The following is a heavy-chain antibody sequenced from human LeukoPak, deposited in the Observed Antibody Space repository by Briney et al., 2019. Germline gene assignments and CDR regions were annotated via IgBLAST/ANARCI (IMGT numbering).Heavy chain of an antibody. CDR3: ARDHAMYSYGWFDY. CDR2: ISSSGSTI. V-gene: IGHV3-48*03. CDR1: GLTFSSYE. Sequence: GGSLRLSCAASGLTFSSYEMNWVRQAPGKGLEWVSYISSSGSTIYYADSVKGRFTISRDNAKNSLYLQMNSLRAEDTAVYYCARDHAMYSYGWFDYWGQGTLVTVSS. D-gene: IGHD5-18*01. J-gene: IGHJ4*02.